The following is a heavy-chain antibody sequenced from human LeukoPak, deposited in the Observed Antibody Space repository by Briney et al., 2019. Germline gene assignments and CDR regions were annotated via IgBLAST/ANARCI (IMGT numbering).Heavy chain of an antibody. CDR3: EKVLYGDYDLDY. V-gene: IGHV3-21*04. J-gene: IGHJ4*02. Sequence: SGGSLRLSCAASGFTFSSYSMNWVRQAPGKGLEWVSCISSSSSYIYYGDSVKGRFTISRHNAKNSLDLQMNSLRSQDTAVYYCEKVLYGDYDLDYWGQGTLVTVSS. CDR1: GFTFSSYS. D-gene: IGHD4-17*01. CDR2: ISSSSSYI.